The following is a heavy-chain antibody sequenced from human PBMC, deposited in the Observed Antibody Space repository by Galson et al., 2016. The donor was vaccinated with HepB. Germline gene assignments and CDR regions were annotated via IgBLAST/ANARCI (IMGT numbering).Heavy chain of an antibody. CDR1: GHTFPNYG. D-gene: IGHD5-12*01. CDR3: AILGPNKFEVARDYFDY. CDR2: INSYNGDA. J-gene: IGHJ4*02. V-gene: IGHV1-18*01. Sequence: SVKVSCKASGHTFPNYGISWARQAPGQGLEWMGWINSYNGDATYAQKFQGRVTLTTDTSSSTAYMDLRSLRHDDTALYYCAILGPNKFEVARDYFDYWGQGTLVTVSS.